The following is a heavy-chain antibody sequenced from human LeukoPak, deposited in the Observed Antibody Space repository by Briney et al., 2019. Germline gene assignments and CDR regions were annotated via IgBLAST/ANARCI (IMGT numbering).Heavy chain of an antibody. V-gene: IGHV3-21*01. CDR1: GFTFRIYS. Sequence: GGSLRLSCAASGFTFRIYSMNWVREAPGKGLEWVTSISSGSSYIYYADSVKGRFTISRDNAKDSLYLQINSLRAEDTSVYYCARLSDYGFDYWGQGTLVTVSS. D-gene: IGHD4-17*01. CDR2: ISSGSSYI. CDR3: ARLSDYGFDY. J-gene: IGHJ4*02.